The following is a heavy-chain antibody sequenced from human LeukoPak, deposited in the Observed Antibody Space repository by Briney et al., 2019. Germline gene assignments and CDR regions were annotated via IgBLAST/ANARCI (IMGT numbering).Heavy chain of an antibody. CDR1: GFTFSDYY. CDR3: ARGDCTNGVCYPEPFDY. CDR2: ISSSSSYI. D-gene: IGHD2-8*01. Sequence: GGSLRLSCAASGFTFSDYYMNWVRQAPGKGLEWVSSISSSSSYIYYADSVKGRFTISRDNAKNSLYLQMNSLRAEDTAVYYCARGDCTNGVCYPEPFDYWGQGTLVTVSS. J-gene: IGHJ4*02. V-gene: IGHV3-21*01.